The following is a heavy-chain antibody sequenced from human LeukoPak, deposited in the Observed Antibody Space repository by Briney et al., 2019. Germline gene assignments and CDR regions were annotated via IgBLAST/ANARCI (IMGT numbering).Heavy chain of an antibody. CDR3: AKTKYSSSWDANWFDP. V-gene: IGHV3-30*02. CDR1: GFTFSSYG. Sequence: GGSLRLSCPASGFTFSSYGMHWVRQAPGKGLEWVAFIRYDGSNKYYADSVKGRFTISRDNSKNTLYLQMNSLRAEDTAVYYCAKTKYSSSWDANWFDPWGQGTLVTVSS. D-gene: IGHD6-13*01. CDR2: IRYDGSNK. J-gene: IGHJ5*02.